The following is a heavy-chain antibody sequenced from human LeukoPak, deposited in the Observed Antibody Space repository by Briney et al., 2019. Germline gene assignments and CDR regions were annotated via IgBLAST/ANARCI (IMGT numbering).Heavy chain of an antibody. J-gene: IGHJ4*02. D-gene: IGHD4-17*01. CDR2: ISSSSSTI. Sequence: GGSLRLSCAASGFTFSSYSMNWVRQAPGKGLEWVSYISSSSSTIYYADSVKGRFTISRDNAKNSLYLQMNSLRAEDTAVYYCARDRLRKIFDYWGQGTLVTVPS. V-gene: IGHV3-48*04. CDR1: GFTFSSYS. CDR3: ARDRLRKIFDY.